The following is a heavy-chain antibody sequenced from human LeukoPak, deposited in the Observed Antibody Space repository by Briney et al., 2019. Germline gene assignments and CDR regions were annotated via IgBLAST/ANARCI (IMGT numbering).Heavy chain of an antibody. CDR1: GFTFDNYA. Sequence: GGSLRLSCAASGFTFDNYAMNWVRQAPGKGLEWLAYIRGGGGVTRYSDSVKDRFTISRDNSKNTLYLQMNSLRAEDTAIYYCAKCSASYYNDAFDIWGRGTMVTDSS. J-gene: IGHJ3*02. V-gene: IGHV3-23*01. CDR2: IRGGGGVT. D-gene: IGHD3-10*01. CDR3: AKCSASYYNDAFDI.